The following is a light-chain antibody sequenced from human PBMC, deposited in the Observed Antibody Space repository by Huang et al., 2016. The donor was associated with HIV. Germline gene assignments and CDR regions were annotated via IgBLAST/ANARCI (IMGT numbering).Light chain of an antibody. CDR2: GAS. CDR3: QQYDDWPPYT. CDR1: QRVSIN. Sequence: EVVMTQSPATLSVSPGERATLSCRASQRVSINVAWYQQKPGQAPRLLIYGASNRATDIPARFSGSGSGTEVTLTISGLQSEDYAVYFCQQYDDWPPYTFGQGTKLEIK. V-gene: IGKV3-15*01. J-gene: IGKJ2*01.